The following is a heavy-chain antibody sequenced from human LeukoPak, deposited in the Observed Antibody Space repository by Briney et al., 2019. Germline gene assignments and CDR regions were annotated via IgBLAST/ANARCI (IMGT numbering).Heavy chain of an antibody. CDR3: ARDSLYCSSTSCPTYNWFDP. Sequence: ASVKVSCRASGYTFTGYYMHWVRQAPGQGLEWMGWINPNSGGTNYAQKFQGRVTMTRDTSISTAYMELSRLRSDDTAVYYCARDSLYCSSTSCPTYNWFDPWGQGTLVTVSS. V-gene: IGHV1-2*02. CDR2: INPNSGGT. J-gene: IGHJ5*02. D-gene: IGHD2-2*01. CDR1: GYTFTGYY.